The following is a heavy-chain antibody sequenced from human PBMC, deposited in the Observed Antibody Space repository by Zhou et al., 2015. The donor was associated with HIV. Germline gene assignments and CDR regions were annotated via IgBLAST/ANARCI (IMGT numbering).Heavy chain of an antibody. Sequence: QVQLVQSGAEVKKPGSSVKVSCKASGGTFSSYAISWVRQAPGQGLEWMGGIIPIFGTANYAQKFQGRVTITADESTSTAYMELSSLRSEDTAVYYCATQEVVPAATTARRYYYYYMDVWGKGTTVTVSS. V-gene: IGHV1-69*01. J-gene: IGHJ6*03. D-gene: IGHD2-2*01. CDR2: IIPIFGTA. CDR1: GGTFSSYA. CDR3: ATQEVVPAATTARRYYYYYMDV.